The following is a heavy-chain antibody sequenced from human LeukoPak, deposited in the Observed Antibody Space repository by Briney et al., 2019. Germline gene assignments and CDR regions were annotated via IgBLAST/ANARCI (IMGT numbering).Heavy chain of an antibody. D-gene: IGHD6-19*01. CDR1: GYTFTSYG. Sequence: GASVKVSCKASGYTFTSYGISWVRQAPGQGLEWMGWISAYNGNTNYAQKLQSRVTMTTDTSTSTAYMELRSLRSDDTAVYYCARAPSSGWSLYYFDYWGQGTLVTVSS. V-gene: IGHV1-18*04. J-gene: IGHJ4*02. CDR3: ARAPSSGWSLYYFDY. CDR2: ISAYNGNT.